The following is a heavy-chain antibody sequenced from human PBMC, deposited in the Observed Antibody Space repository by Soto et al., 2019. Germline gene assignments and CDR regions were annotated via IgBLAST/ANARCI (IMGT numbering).Heavy chain of an antibody. J-gene: IGHJ4*02. CDR1: GGSISSYY. CDR2: IYYSGST. Sequence: SETLSLTCTVSGGSISSYYWSWIRQPPGKGLEWIGYIYYSGSTNYNPSLKSRVTISVDTSKNQFSLKLSSVTAADTAVYYCAKDRTTGLVFSHYLDYWGQGTLVTVSS. D-gene: IGHD3-3*02. V-gene: IGHV4-59*12. CDR3: AKDRTTGLVFSHYLDY.